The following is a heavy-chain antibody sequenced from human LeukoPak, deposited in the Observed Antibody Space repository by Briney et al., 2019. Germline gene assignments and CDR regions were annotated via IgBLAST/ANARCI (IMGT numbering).Heavy chain of an antibody. CDR3: AREHSSGSWYYFDY. D-gene: IGHD6-25*01. J-gene: IGHJ4*02. V-gene: IGHV4-59*12. Sequence: SETLSLTCTVSGGSISSYYWSWIRQPPGKGLEWIGYIYYSGSTNYNPSLKNRVTISVDTSKNQFSLKLSSVTAADTTVYYCAREHSSGSWYYFDYWGQGTLVTVSS. CDR2: IYYSGST. CDR1: GGSISSYY.